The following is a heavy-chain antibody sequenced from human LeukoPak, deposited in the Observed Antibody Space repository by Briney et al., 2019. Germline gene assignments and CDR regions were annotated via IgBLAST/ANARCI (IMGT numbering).Heavy chain of an antibody. CDR3: TKDIRPRYSSSSGFDY. CDR2: ISGDGVST. CDR1: GFSFDDYV. D-gene: IGHD6-6*01. V-gene: IGHV3-43*02. Sequence: PGGSLRLSCAASGFSFDDYVVHWVRQPPGKGLEWVSLISGDGVSTYYADSVKGRFTISRDNSKNSLCLQMNSLRTEDTALYYCTKDIRPRYSSSSGFDYWGQGTLVTVSS. J-gene: IGHJ4*02.